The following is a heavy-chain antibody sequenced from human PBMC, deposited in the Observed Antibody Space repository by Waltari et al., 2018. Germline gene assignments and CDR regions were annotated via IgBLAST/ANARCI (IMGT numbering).Heavy chain of an antibody. J-gene: IGHJ6*02. Sequence: QVHLQQWGAGLLQPSETLALTCAVDGGSLRGYDWAWVSQPPGKGLGWSGDINNSPNINYNPSLRSRVTLSIDTSKNQFSLTLNSVNAADTGVYYCVRLEDCTGPGGNCYSGDSFALDVWGQGTTVTVSS. D-gene: IGHD2-8*02. CDR2: INNSPNI. CDR1: GGSLRGYD. CDR3: VRLEDCTGPGGNCYSGDSFALDV. V-gene: IGHV4-34*01.